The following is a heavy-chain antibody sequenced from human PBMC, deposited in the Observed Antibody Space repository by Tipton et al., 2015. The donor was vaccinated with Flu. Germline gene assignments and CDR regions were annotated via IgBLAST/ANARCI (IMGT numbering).Heavy chain of an antibody. D-gene: IGHD2-2*01. Sequence: QLVQSGAEVKKSGESLKISCKGSGYSFTSYWILWVRQMPGKGLEWMGIIHPGDSDTRYSPSFQGQVTFSVDKSISTAYLQWSSLKASDTALYYCASLPGPSFVITNCYDDYWGQGSLVTVSS. V-gene: IGHV5-51*01. CDR1: GYSFTSYW. CDR3: ASLPGPSFVITNCYDDY. J-gene: IGHJ4*02. CDR2: IHPGDSDT.